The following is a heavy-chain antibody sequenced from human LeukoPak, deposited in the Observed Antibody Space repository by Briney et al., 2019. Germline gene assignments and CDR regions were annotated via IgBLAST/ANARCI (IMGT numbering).Heavy chain of an antibody. V-gene: IGHV4-34*01. CDR2: INHSGST. J-gene: IGHJ2*01. CDR3: ARARFGQRWLQLRNWYFDL. D-gene: IGHD5-24*01. CDR1: GGSFSGYF. Sequence: LETLSLTCAVYGGSFSGYFWSWIRQPPGKGLEWIGEINHSGSTNYNPSLKSRVTISVDTSKNQFSLKLSSVTAAGTAVYYCARARFGQRWLQLRNWYFDLWGRDSLVTVSS.